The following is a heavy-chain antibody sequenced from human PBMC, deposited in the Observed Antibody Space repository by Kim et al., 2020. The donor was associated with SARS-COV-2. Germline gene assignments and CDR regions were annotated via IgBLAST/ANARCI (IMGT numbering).Heavy chain of an antibody. CDR2: IYYSGST. V-gene: IGHV4-59*01. CDR3: ARDRGDHSSSWGWWFDP. D-gene: IGHD6-13*01. Sequence: SETLSLTCTVSGGSISSYYWSWIRQPPGKGLEWIGYIYYSGSTNYNPSLKSRVTISVDTSKNQFSLKLSSVTAADTAVYYCARDRGDHSSSWGWWFDPWGQGTLVTVSS. J-gene: IGHJ5*02. CDR1: GGSISSYY.